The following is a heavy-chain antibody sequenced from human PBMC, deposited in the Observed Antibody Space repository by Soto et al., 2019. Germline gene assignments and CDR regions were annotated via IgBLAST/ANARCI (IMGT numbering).Heavy chain of an antibody. CDR1: GGSISSGGYS. CDR3: ARGGIVVVPAAMGWFDP. V-gene: IGHV4-30-2*01. CDR2: IYHSGST. D-gene: IGHD2-2*01. J-gene: IGHJ5*02. Sequence: QLQLQESGSGLVKPSQTLSLTCAVSGGSISSGGYSWSWIRQPPGKGLEWIGYIYHSGSTYYNPSLKSRVTIAVERSKNQFYLKLSSVPAADTAVYYCARGGIVVVPAAMGWFDPWGQGTLVTVSS.